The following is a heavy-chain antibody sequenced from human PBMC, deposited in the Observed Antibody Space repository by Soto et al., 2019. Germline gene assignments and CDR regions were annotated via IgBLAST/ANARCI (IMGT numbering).Heavy chain of an antibody. V-gene: IGHV4-34*01. CDR2: INHSGST. CDR1: GGSFSGYY. CDR3: ATASGEQWLGLGVRYMDV. Sequence: QVQLQQWGPGLLKPSETLSLTCAVYGGSFSGYYWSWIRQPPGKGLEWIGEINHSGSTNYNPSLTSQVTTSVDRANKQVDTKLSSVTATVTAVYYGATASGEQWLGLGVRYMDVWGKGTTVTVSS. J-gene: IGHJ6*03. D-gene: IGHD6-19*01.